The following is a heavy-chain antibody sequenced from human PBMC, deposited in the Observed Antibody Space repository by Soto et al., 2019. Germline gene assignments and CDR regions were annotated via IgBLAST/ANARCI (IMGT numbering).Heavy chain of an antibody. J-gene: IGHJ5*02. V-gene: IGHV4-31*03. CDR3: ARDIFRGANDL. CDR1: GGSISSGTYY. D-gene: IGHD2-15*01. Sequence: QVQLQESGPGLVEPSQTLSLTCTVSGGSISSGTYYWSWIRQYPGKGLEWIGYIYHSGSSYYNPSLESRVSISVDTSKNPFSLYLNSVTAAATAVYYCARDIFRGANDLWGQGTLVTVSS. CDR2: IYHSGSS.